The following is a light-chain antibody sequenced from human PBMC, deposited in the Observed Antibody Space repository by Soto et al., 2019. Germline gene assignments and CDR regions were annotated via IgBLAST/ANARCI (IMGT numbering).Light chain of an antibody. CDR2: KTS. V-gene: IGKV1-5*03. Sequence: DIQMTQSPSTLSASVGDRVTITCRASQSINSWLAWYQQKPGKAPKLLIYKTSNLESGVPSRFSCSGSGTEFSLTISSLQPDDFATYYCQQYKSFSLTFGGRTRVEVK. CDR3: QQYKSFSLT. CDR1: QSINSW. J-gene: IGKJ4*01.